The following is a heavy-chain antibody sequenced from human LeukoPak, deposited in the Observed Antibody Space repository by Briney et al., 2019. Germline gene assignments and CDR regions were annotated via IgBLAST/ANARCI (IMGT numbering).Heavy chain of an antibody. D-gene: IGHD6-13*01. CDR1: GGSFSGYY. CDR2: INHSGST. CDR3: ARARKTPGSSWTFDI. J-gene: IGHJ3*02. Sequence: SETLSLTCAVYGGSFSGYYWSWIRQPPGKGLEWIGEINHSGSTNYNPSLKSRVTISVDTSKNQFSLKLSSVTAADTAVYYCARARKTPGSSWTFDIWGQGTMVTVSS. V-gene: IGHV4-34*01.